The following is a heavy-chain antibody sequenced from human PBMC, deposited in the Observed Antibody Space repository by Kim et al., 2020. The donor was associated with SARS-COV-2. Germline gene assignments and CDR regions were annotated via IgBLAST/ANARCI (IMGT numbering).Heavy chain of an antibody. V-gene: IGHV3-48*01. CDR1: GFTFSTYN. CDR2: ISSSSHTI. CDR3: ARVDSGSLLDY. Sequence: GGSLRLSCAASGFTFSTYNMNWVRQAPGKGLEWVSYISSSSHTIYYADSVKGRFTISRDNAKNSLFLQMNSLRGEDTAVYYCARVDSGSLLDYWGQGTLVTVSS. J-gene: IGHJ4*02. D-gene: IGHD1-26*01.